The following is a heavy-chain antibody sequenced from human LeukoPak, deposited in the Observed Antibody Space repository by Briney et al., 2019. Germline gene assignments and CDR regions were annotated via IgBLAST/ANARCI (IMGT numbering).Heavy chain of an antibody. J-gene: IGHJ4*02. Sequence: PSETLSLTCAVSGGSISSNIWWTWARQPPGKGLEWIGEIFHSGSPNYTPSLKSRVTISVDKSKNQFSLKLSSVTAADTAVYYCARGRYGWLPFDYWGQGTLVTVSS. CDR3: ARGRYGWLPFDY. D-gene: IGHD3-16*01. CDR1: GGSISSNIW. V-gene: IGHV4-4*02. CDR2: IFHSGSP.